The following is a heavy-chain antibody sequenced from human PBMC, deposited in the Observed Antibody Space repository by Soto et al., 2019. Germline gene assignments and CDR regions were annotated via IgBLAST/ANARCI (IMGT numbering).Heavy chain of an antibody. D-gene: IGHD3-3*01. J-gene: IGHJ4*02. CDR1: GGSISSGGYY. CDR3: ARGLGYGLDY. Sequence: QVQLQESGPGLVKPSQTLSLTCTVSGGSISSGGYYWSWIRQHPGKGLEWIGYIYYSGSTYYNPSLKXXVXIXXDTSKNQFSLKLSSVTAADTAVYYCARGLGYGLDYWGQGTLVTVSS. CDR2: IYYSGST. V-gene: IGHV4-31*01.